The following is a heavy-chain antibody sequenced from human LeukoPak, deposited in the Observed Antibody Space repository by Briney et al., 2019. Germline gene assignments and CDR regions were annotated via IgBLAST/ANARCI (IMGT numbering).Heavy chain of an antibody. CDR1: GFTFSSYA. Sequence: RSGGSLRLSCAVSGFTFSSYAMSWARQAPGKGLEWVSAIYGSGDTTYYADSVKGRFTVSRDNSKNTLYLQMDGLRAEDTAVYYCAKMAGMTRQVYYMDVWGKGATVTVSS. V-gene: IGHV3-23*01. J-gene: IGHJ6*03. CDR2: IYGSGDTT. CDR3: AKMAGMTRQVYYMDV. D-gene: IGHD5-24*01.